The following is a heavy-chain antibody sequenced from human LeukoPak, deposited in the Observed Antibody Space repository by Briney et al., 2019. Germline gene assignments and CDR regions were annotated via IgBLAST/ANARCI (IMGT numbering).Heavy chain of an antibody. CDR2: MNPNSGNT. V-gene: IGHV1-8*02. Sequence: ASVKVSCKASGYTFTSYYMHWVRQAPGQGLEWMGWMNPNSGNTGYAQKFQGRVTMTRNTSISTAYMELSSLRSEDTAVYYCARGRGALRYFDWLPKRNQYYFDYWGQGTLVTVSS. J-gene: IGHJ4*02. D-gene: IGHD3-9*01. CDR1: GYTFTSYY. CDR3: ARGRGALRYFDWLPKRNQYYFDY.